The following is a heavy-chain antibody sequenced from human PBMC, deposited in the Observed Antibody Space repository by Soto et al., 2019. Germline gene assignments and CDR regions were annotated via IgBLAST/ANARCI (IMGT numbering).Heavy chain of an antibody. CDR2: IYSGGST. J-gene: IGHJ6*02. D-gene: IGHD1-26*01. CDR1: GFTVSSNY. V-gene: IGHV3-53*01. CDR3: ARSIVGAAPNYYYYGMDV. Sequence: GGSLRLSCAASGFTVSSNYMSWVRQAPGKGLEWVSVIYSGGSTYYADSVKGRFTTSRDNSKNTLYLQMNSLRAEDTAVYYCARSIVGAAPNYYYYGMDVWGQGTTVTVSS.